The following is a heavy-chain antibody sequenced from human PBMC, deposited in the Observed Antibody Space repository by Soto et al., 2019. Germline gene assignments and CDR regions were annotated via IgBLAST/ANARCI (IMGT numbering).Heavy chain of an antibody. Sequence: ASLKVSCKSSDFTFSIYGIAWVRQAPRQGLEWMGWINPYNANTNYAQKFQGRVSMTRDTSTSTVYMELSSLRSEDTAVYYCARDHPLGRGPKRDFEYWGQGTLVTVSS. CDR3: ARDHPLGRGPKRDFEY. CDR2: INPYNANT. D-gene: IGHD1-1*01. J-gene: IGHJ4*02. V-gene: IGHV1-18*01. CDR1: DFTFSIYG.